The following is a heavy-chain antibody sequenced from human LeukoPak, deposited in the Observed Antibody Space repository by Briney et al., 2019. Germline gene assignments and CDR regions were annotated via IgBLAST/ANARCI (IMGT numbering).Heavy chain of an antibody. J-gene: IGHJ4*02. CDR1: GFTFSSYA. V-gene: IGHV3-64*01. D-gene: IGHD6-6*01. Sequence: GGSLRLSCAASGFTFSSYAMHWVRQAPGKGLEYVSAISSNGGSTYYANSVKGRFTISRDNSKNTLYLQMGSLRAEDMAVYYCARVVRAGYYFDYWGQGTLVTVSS. CDR3: ARVVRAGYYFDY. CDR2: ISSNGGST.